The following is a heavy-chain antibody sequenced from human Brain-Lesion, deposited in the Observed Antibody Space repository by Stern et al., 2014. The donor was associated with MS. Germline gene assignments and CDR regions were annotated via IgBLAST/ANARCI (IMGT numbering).Heavy chain of an antibody. Sequence: VQLVESGAEVKKPGASVKVSCEVSGYTLTELSMHWVRQAPRKGLEWMGGFDPEDGETSDAQKFEGRVTMTEDTSTDTAYMELSSLRSEDTAVYYCATLSPGAGGNYYRLFDYWGQGTLVTVSS. V-gene: IGHV1-24*01. J-gene: IGHJ4*02. D-gene: IGHD1-26*01. CDR2: FDPEDGET. CDR1: GYTLTELS. CDR3: ATLSPGAGGNYYRLFDY.